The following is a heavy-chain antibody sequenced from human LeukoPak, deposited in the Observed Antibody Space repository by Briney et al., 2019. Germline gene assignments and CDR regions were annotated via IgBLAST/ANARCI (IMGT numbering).Heavy chain of an antibody. D-gene: IGHD6-13*01. CDR2: IYHSGST. J-gene: IGHJ5*02. CDR1: GGSISSGGYS. Sequence: SLTLSLTCAVSGGSISSGGYSWSWIRQPPGKGLEWIGYIYHSGSTYYNPSLKSRVTISVDRSKSQFSPKLSSVTAADTAVYYCARAVGAAGDWFDPWGQGTLVTVSS. CDR3: ARAVGAAGDWFDP. V-gene: IGHV4-30-2*01.